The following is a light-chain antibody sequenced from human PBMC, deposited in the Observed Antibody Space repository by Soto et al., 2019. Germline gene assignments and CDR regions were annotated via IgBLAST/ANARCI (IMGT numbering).Light chain of an antibody. CDR2: GAS. Sequence: EIVLTQSPGTLSLSPGERATLSCRASQSVSSSYLAWYQQKPGQAPRLLIYGASNRATGIPDRFSGSGSGTDFNLTISRLEPEDFAVYYCQQYGSSLLTFGQGTKVEIK. V-gene: IGKV3-20*01. CDR1: QSVSSSY. J-gene: IGKJ1*01. CDR3: QQYGSSLLT.